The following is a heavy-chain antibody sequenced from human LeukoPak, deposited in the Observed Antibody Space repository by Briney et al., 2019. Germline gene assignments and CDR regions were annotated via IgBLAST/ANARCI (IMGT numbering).Heavy chain of an antibody. V-gene: IGHV1-2*02. D-gene: IGHD2-2*03. Sequence: ASVKVSCKASGYTFTGYYMHWVRQAPGQGLEWVGWISPSGGTDYAQKFQGRVTMTRDTSITTAYMELDSLRSEDTAVYYCASSTSGYCSSTSCLPDYWGQGTLVTVSS. CDR2: ISPSGGT. CDR1: GYTFTGYY. J-gene: IGHJ4*02. CDR3: ASSTSGYCSSTSCLPDY.